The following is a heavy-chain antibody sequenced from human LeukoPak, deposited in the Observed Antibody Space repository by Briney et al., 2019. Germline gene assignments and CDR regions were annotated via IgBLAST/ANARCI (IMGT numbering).Heavy chain of an antibody. D-gene: IGHD6-19*01. Sequence: TPSQTLSLTCTVSGGSISSGSYYWSWIRQPAGKGLEWIGRIYTSGSTNYNPSLKSRVTISVDTSKNQFSLKLSSVTAADTAVYYCARDMAVGGYNWFDPWGQGTLVTVSS. CDR2: IYTSGST. CDR1: GGSISSGSYY. V-gene: IGHV4-61*02. J-gene: IGHJ5*02. CDR3: ARDMAVGGYNWFDP.